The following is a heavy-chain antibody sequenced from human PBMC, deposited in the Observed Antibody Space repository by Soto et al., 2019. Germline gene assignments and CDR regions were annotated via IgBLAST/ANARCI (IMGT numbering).Heavy chain of an antibody. CDR2: INWNSDSR. CDR1: GFKFDAYA. V-gene: IGHV3-9*01. Sequence: PGGSLRLSCTASGFKFDAYAMHWVRQRRGKGLEWVSGINWNSDSRVYADSVKGRVIISRDNAENSLYLQMNSLGIEDSALYFCAKTASSWTHFDYWGRATLVTVSS. J-gene: IGHJ4*02. CDR3: AKTASSWTHFDY. D-gene: IGHD6-13*01.